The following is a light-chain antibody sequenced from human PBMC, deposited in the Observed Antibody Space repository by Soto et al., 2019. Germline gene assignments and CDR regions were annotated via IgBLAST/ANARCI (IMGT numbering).Light chain of an antibody. CDR2: YDN. Sequence: SYELTQPPSVSVAPGKTARITCGGNNIGSKSVHWYQQKPGQAPVLVIYYDNDRPSGIPERFSGSNSGNTATLTISRVEAGDEADFYCKGGDSGSDHVLFGEGT. CDR3: KGGDSGSDHVL. V-gene: IGLV3-21*04. J-gene: IGLJ2*01. CDR1: NIGSKS.